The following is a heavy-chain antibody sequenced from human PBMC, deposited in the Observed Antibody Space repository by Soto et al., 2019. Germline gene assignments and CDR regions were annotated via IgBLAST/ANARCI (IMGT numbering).Heavy chain of an antibody. J-gene: IGHJ6*02. Sequence: QVQLVESGGGVVQPGRSLRLSCAASGLTFSSYGMNWVRQAPGKGLEWVAVISYDGSNKYYADSVKGRFTISRDSSKNMLYLQMNSLRAEDTAVYYCAKEDSSSWHYYYGMDVWGQGTTVTVSS. CDR3: AKEDSSSWHYYYGMDV. D-gene: IGHD6-13*01. CDR1: GLTFSSYG. V-gene: IGHV3-30*18. CDR2: ISYDGSNK.